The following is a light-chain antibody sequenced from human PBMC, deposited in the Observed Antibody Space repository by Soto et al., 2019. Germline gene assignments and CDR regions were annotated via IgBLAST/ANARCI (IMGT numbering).Light chain of an antibody. V-gene: IGLV6-57*04. CDR1: SGSIARSY. J-gene: IGLJ2*01. Sequence: NFMLTQPHSVSESLGKTVIISCTRSSGSIARSYVQWNQQRPGSAPTTVIFEDNRRPSGVPDRFSGSIDSSSNSASLTISGLKAEDEADYYCQSSHDRDIIFGGGTKLTVL. CDR2: EDN. CDR3: QSSHDRDII.